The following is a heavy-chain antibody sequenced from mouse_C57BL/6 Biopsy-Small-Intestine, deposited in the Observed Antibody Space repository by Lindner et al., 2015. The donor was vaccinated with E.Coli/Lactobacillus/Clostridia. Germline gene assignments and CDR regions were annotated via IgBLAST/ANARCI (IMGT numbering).Heavy chain of an antibody. V-gene: IGHV1-80*01. CDR2: IYPGDGDT. CDR3: TRSGYDFSFAY. Sequence: VQLQESGAELVKPGASVKISCKASGYAFSNYWMNWVKQGPGKGLEWIGQIYPGDGDTTYNGKFKAKATLTADKSSSTAYMQLSSLTSEDSAVYFCTRSGYDFSFAYWGQGTLVTVSA. J-gene: IGHJ3*01. CDR1: GYAFSNYW. D-gene: IGHD2-4*01.